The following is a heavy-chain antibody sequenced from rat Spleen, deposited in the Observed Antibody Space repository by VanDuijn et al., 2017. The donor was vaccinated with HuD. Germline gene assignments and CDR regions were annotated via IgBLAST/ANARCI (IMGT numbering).Heavy chain of an antibody. CDR3: ARAPGNGYVMDA. V-gene: IGHV2-47*01. CDR2: MSAGGDT. Sequence: QVQLKESGPGLVQPSQTLSLTCTVSGLSSTSNSVTWIRQPPGKSLEWMGVMSAGGDTAYNSLLKSRLSISRDISKSQVFLKMNSLQSEDTATYHCARAPGNGYVMDAWGQGASVTVSS. J-gene: IGHJ4*01. CDR1: GLSSTSNS. D-gene: IGHD5-1*01.